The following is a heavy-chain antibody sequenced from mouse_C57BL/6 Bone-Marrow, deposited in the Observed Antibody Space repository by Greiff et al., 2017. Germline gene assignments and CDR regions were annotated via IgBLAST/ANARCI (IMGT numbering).Heavy chain of an antibody. CDR1: GFTFSDYG. D-gene: IGHD2-5*01. V-gene: IGHV5-17*01. J-gene: IGHJ3*01. CDR2: ISSGSSTI. CDR3: AIYSNYEFAY. Sequence: EVKLVESGGGLVKPGGSLKLSCAASGFTFSDYGMHWVRQAPEKGLEWVAYISSGSSTIYYADTVKGRFTISRDNAKNTLFLQMTSLRSEDTAMYYCAIYSNYEFAYWGQGTLVTVSA.